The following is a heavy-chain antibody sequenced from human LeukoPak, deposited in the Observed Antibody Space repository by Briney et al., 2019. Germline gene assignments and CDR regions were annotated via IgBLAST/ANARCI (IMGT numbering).Heavy chain of an antibody. J-gene: IGHJ6*02. CDR2: IIPIFGTA. CDR1: GGTFSSYA. CDR3: ARNDSSPNYYYYGMDV. V-gene: IGHV1-69*13. D-gene: IGHD1-1*01. Sequence: ASVKVSCKASGGTFSSYAISWVRQAPGQGLEWMGGIIPIFGTANYAQKFQGRVTITADESTSTAYMELSSRRSEDTAVYYCARNDSSPNYYYYGMDVWGQGTTVTVSS.